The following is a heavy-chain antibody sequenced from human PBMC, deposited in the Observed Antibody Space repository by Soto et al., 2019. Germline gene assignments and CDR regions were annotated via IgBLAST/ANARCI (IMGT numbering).Heavy chain of an antibody. CDR2: ISHDGGT. CDR1: GGSFDDFY. CDR3: ARGQLVWYGDLTPYHRDMDV. V-gene: IGHV4-34*02. D-gene: IGHD3-10*01. Sequence: QVQLQQWGAGLLRPSETLSLTCAFYGGSFDDFYWSWVRQSPGKGLEWVGEISHDGGTNYSPSRASRVSQSVDTSKNQFSLHLRSVTAADTGLYYCARGQLVWYGDLTPYHRDMDVWGQGTTVTVSS. J-gene: IGHJ6*02.